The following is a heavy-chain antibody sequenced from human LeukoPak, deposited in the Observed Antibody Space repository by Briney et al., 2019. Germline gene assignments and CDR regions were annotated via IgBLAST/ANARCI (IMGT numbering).Heavy chain of an antibody. CDR1: GFTFSSYS. CDR2: ISSSSSYI. Sequence: GGSLRLSCAASGFTFSSYSMNWVRQAPGKGLEWVSSISSSSSYIYYADSVKGRFTISRDNAKNSLYLQMNSLRAEDTAVYYCARSPVATRYYYYGMDVWGQGTSVTVSS. D-gene: IGHD5-12*01. J-gene: IGHJ6*02. CDR3: ARSPVATRYYYYGMDV. V-gene: IGHV3-21*01.